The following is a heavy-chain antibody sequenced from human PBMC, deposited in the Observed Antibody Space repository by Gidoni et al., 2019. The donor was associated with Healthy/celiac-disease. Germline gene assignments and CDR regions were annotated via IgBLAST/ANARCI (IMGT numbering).Heavy chain of an antibody. CDR1: GGSVSSGSYY. V-gene: IGHV4-61*01. CDR2: IYYSGST. J-gene: IGHJ4*02. CDR3: ARVDTAMVTAIDY. D-gene: IGHD5-18*01. Sequence: QVQLQESGPGLVKPSETLSLTCTVSGGSVSSGSYYWSWIRQPPGKGLEWIGYIYYSGSTNYNPSLKSRVTISVDTSKNQFSLKLSSVTAADTAVYYCARVDTAMVTAIDYWGQGTLVTVSS.